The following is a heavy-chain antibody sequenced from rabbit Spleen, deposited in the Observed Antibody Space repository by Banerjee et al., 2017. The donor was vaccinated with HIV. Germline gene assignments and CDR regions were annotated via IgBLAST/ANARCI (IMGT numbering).Heavy chain of an antibody. Sequence: QSLEESGGDLVKPGASLTLTCKASGFDFSRNYYMSWVRQAPGKGLEWIGCIYVGSSGNTYYASWAKGRFTISKTSSTTVTLQMTSLTAADTATYFCARDLVAVIGWNFDLWGPGTLVTVS. J-gene: IGHJ4*01. CDR2: IYVGSSGNT. CDR3: ARDLVAVIGWNFDL. D-gene: IGHD1-1*01. CDR1: GFDFSRNYY. V-gene: IGHV1S40*01.